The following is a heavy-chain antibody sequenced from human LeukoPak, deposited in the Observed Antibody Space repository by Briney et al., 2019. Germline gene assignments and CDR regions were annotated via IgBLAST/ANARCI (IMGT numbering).Heavy chain of an antibody. CDR3: AKDGIGQYGSGSYRY. Sequence: PGGSLRLSCAASGFTFSSYAMSWVRQAPGKGLEWVSAISGSGGSTYYADSVKGRFTISRDNSKNTLYLQMNSLRVEDTAVYYCAKDGIGQYGSGSYRYWGQGTLVTVSS. V-gene: IGHV3-23*01. CDR2: ISGSGGST. D-gene: IGHD3-10*01. J-gene: IGHJ4*02. CDR1: GFTFSSYA.